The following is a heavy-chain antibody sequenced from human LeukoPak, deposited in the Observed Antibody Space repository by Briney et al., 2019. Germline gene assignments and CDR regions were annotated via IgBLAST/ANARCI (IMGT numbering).Heavy chain of an antibody. D-gene: IGHD1-14*01. Sequence: PSETLSLTCTVSGGSISSGDYYWSWIRQPPGKGLEWIGYIYYSGSTYYNPSLKSRVTISVDTSKNQFSLKLSSVTAADTAVYYCASEQTDPRMGEGTQGAFGIWGQGTMVTVSS. J-gene: IGHJ3*02. V-gene: IGHV4-30-4*01. CDR2: IYYSGST. CDR3: ASEQTDPRMGEGTQGAFGI. CDR1: GGSISSGDYY.